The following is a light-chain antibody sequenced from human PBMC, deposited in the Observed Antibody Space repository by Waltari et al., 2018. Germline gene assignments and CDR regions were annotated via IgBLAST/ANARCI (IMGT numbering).Light chain of an antibody. J-gene: IGKJ1*01. CDR3: QQYNSYPT. CDR2: KAS. V-gene: IGKV1-5*03. CDR1: QSISRW. Sequence: DIQMTQSPSTLSASVGDRLTITCRAIQSISRWLAWYQQKPGKAPKLLIYKASSLESGVPSRFSGSGSGTEFTLTISSLQPDDFATYYCQQYNSYPTFGQGTKVEIK.